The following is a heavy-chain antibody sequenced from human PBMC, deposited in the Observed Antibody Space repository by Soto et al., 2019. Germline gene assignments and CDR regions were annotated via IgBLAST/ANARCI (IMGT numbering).Heavy chain of an antibody. D-gene: IGHD3-10*01. J-gene: IGHJ5*02. CDR1: GGSISSYY. CDR2: IYYSGST. CDR3: AREPFGDELGAWFDP. Sequence: SETLSLTCTVSGGSISSYYWSWIRQPPGKGLEWIGYIYYSGSTNYNPSLKSRVTISVDTSNNQFSLKLSSVTAADTAVYYCAREPFGDELGAWFDPWGQGTLVTVSS. V-gene: IGHV4-59*01.